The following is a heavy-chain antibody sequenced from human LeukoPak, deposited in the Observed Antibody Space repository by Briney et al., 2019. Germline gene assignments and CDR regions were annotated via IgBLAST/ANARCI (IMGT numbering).Heavy chain of an antibody. V-gene: IGHV3-20*04. CDR3: ARSNYYDYYYYYMDV. Sequence: PGGSLRLSCAASGFTFDNYGMSWVRQGPGKGVEWVSGINWNGGSTGYADSVKGRFTISRDNAKNSLYLQMNSLRAEDTALYYCARSNYYDYYYYYMDVWGKGTTVTVSS. J-gene: IGHJ6*03. CDR2: INWNGGST. D-gene: IGHD3-22*01. CDR1: GFTFDNYG.